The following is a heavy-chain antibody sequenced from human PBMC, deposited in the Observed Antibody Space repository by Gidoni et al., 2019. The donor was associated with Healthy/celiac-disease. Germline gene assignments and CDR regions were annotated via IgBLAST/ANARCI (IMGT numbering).Heavy chain of an antibody. CDR2: IIPILGIA. CDR1: GGTFCSYA. D-gene: IGHD6-6*01. V-gene: IGHV1-69*04. CDR3: ASTSSSSGFDY. J-gene: IGHJ4*02. Sequence: QVQLVQSGAEVKKPGSSVKVSCKASGGTFCSYAISWVRQAPGQGLEWMGRIIPILGIANYAQKFQGRVTITADKSTSTAYMELSSLRSEDTAVYYCASTSSSSGFDYWGQGTLVTVSS.